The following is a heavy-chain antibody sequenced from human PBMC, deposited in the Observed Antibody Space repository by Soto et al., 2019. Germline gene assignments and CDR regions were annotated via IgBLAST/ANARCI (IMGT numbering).Heavy chain of an antibody. CDR3: ARDVQYYDILTGYYREVNWFAP. CDR1: GFTFSSYS. J-gene: IGHJ5*02. V-gene: IGHV3-21*01. CDR2: ISSSSSYI. D-gene: IGHD3-9*01. Sequence: GGSLRLSCAASGFTFSSYSMNWVRQAPGKGLEWVSSISSSSSYIYYADSVKGRFTISRDNAKNSLYLQMNSLRAEDTAVYYCARDVQYYDILTGYYREVNWFAPWGQGTLVTVSS.